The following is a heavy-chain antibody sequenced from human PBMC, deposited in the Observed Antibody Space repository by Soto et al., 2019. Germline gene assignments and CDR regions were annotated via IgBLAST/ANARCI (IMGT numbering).Heavy chain of an antibody. Sequence: EVQLLESGGGLVQPGGSLRLSCAASGFTFSSYAMSWVRQAPGKGLEWVSGISGSGGTTYYADSVKGRFTISRDNSKNTLYLQMNSLRAEDTAVYYCAKDVRNLVVAPYFWYFDLWGRGTLVTVSS. D-gene: IGHD2-2*01. V-gene: IGHV3-23*01. CDR2: ISGSGGTT. CDR3: AKDVRNLVVAPYFWYFDL. J-gene: IGHJ2*01. CDR1: GFTFSSYA.